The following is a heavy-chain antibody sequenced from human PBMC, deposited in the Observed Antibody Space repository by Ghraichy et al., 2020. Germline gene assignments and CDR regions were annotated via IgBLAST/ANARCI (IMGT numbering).Heavy chain of an antibody. CDR3: VNGADYFDY. V-gene: IGHV3-7*03. CDR2: IREDGNEK. D-gene: IGHD1-26*01. J-gene: IGHJ4*02. Sequence: GGSLRLSCAASGFTFSNNWMSWLRRAPGRGLEWVANIREDGNEKYYMDSVKGRFTISRDNAKKSLYLQMNSLRAEDTAIYYCVNGADYFDYWGLGTLVTVSS. CDR1: GFTFSNNW.